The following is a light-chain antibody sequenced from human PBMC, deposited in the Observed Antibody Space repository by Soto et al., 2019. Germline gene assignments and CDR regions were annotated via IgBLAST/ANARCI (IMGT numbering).Light chain of an antibody. J-gene: IGKJ2*03. V-gene: IGKV3-15*01. Sequence: EIVMTQSPATRSVSPGERATVSRRASQTVSSNLAWYQQKPGQAPRLLIHGASTRATGVPARFSGSRSGTELTHTISSLQSEDFAVDYCQQYHKWPAEYSVGRGSKLHFK. CDR2: GAS. CDR1: QTVSSN. CDR3: QQYHKWPAEYS.